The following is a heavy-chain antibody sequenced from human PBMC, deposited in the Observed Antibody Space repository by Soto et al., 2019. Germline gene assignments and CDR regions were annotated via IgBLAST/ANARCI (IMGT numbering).Heavy chain of an antibody. V-gene: IGHV1-46*04. CDR3: ARDNSAANGVLDH. D-gene: IGHD1-1*01. CDR1: GYTFTNYY. Sequence: QVQLVQSGAEVKNPGASVKLSCKASGYTFTNYYLHWVRQAPGQGLEWVGMINPSARSASYAQKLRGSLPMDRDTSTTTVYMELSRLTFEDTAVYFCARDNSAANGVLDHWGQGTLVTVSS. CDR2: INPSARSA. J-gene: IGHJ4*02.